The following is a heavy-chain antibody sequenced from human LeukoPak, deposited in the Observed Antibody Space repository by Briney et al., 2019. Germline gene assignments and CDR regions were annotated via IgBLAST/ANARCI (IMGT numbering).Heavy chain of an antibody. J-gene: IGHJ4*02. CDR1: GGSFSGYY. CDR2: INHSGST. D-gene: IGHD1-26*01. CDR3: ARGVRLAWELQRAIFDC. V-gene: IGHV4-34*01. Sequence: SETLSLTCAVYGGSFSGYYWSWIRQPPGKGLEWIGEINHSGSTNYNPSLKSRVTISVDTSKNQFSLKLSSVTAADTAVYYCARGVRLAWELQRAIFDCWGQGTLVTVSS.